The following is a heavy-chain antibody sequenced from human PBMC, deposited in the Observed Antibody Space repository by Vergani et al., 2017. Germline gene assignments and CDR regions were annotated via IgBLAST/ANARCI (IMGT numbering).Heavy chain of an antibody. V-gene: IGHV3-7*01. CDR3: ARGLWDGTHIRCSPPSY. Sequence: EVQLVESGGGLVQPGGSLRLSCAASGFTFSNYWMSWVRQAPGKGLEWLANIKEDGSEKNYVDSVKGRFTISRDNAKKSVYLQMNSLRAEDTAMYFCARGLWDGTHIRCSPPSYWGGGTKVTVSS. CDR2: IKEDGSEK. J-gene: IGHJ4*02. D-gene: IGHD2-21*01. CDR1: GFTFSNYW.